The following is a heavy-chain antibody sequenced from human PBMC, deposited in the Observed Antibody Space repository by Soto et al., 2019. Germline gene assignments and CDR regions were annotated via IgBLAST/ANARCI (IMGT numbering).Heavy chain of an antibody. V-gene: IGHV4-4*02. J-gene: IGHJ4*02. Sequence: QVQLQESGPGLVKPSGTLSLTCAVSGGSIRSGNWWSWVRQPPGKGLEWIGEIHHSGSTNYNQSLKSLVTISVDKSKNQFSLKLTSVTAADTAVYYCARVGPKVREVDYWGQGTLVIVSS. CDR1: GGSIRSGNW. CDR2: IHHSGST. CDR3: ARVGPKVREVDY. D-gene: IGHD3-10*01.